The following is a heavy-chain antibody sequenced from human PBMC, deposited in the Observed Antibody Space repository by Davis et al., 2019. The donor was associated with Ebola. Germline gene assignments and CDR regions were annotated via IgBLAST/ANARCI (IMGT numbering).Heavy chain of an antibody. J-gene: IGHJ2*01. D-gene: IGHD6-6*01. CDR3: ASGLVRGESYWYFDL. V-gene: IGHV1-69*10. CDR2: IIPILGIA. Sequence: SVKVSCKASGGNFSSYAISWVRQAPGQGLEWMGGIIPILGIANYAQKFQGRVTITADESTGTAYMELSSLRSEDTAVYYCASGLVRGESYWYFDLWGRGTLVTVSS. CDR1: GGNFSSYA.